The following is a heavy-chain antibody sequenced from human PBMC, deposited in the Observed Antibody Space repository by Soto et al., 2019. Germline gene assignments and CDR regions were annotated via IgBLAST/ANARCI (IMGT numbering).Heavy chain of an antibody. CDR2: ISAYNGNT. V-gene: IGHV1-18*01. D-gene: IGHD1-26*01. CDR1: GYTFTSYG. CDR3: AGGAPERSGDS. Sequence: QVQLVQSGAEVKKPGASVKVSCKASGYTFTSYGISWVRQAPGQGLEWMGWISAYNGNTNYAQKLQGRVTMTTDTPTSPAYRGRRGRRADDTAGYSWAGGAPERSGDSWGQGTLVTVSS. J-gene: IGHJ4*02.